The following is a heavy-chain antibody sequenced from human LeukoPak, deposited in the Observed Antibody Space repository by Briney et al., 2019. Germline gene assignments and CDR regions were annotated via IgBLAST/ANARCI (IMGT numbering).Heavy chain of an antibody. CDR1: GFTFSSYW. D-gene: IGHD4-17*01. CDR3: ARGDSGDQPLDY. J-gene: IGHJ4*02. Sequence: GGSLRLSCAASGFTFSSYWMHWVRQAPGKGLVWVSRINSDGITTCYADSVKGRFTISRDNAENTLYLQMNSLRAEDTAVYYCARGDSGDQPLDYWGQGTLVTVPS. CDR2: INSDGITT. V-gene: IGHV3-74*01.